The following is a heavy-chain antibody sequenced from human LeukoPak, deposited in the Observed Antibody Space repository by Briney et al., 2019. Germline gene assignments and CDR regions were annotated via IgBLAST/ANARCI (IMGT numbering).Heavy chain of an antibody. CDR1: GFTFSSYA. D-gene: IGHD3-16*01. CDR3: ARGLGDYDYVWGSPPFDY. Sequence: GGSLRLPCAASGFTFSSYAMHWVRQAPGKGLEYVSAISSNGGSTYYANSVKGRFTISRDNSKNTLYLQMGSLRAEDMAVYYCARGLGDYDYVWGSPPFDYWAREPWSPSPQ. V-gene: IGHV3-64*01. J-gene: IGHJ4*02. CDR2: ISSNGGST.